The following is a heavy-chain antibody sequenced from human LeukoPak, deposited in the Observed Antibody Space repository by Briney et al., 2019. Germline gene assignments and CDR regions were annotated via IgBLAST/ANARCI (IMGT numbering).Heavy chain of an antibody. V-gene: IGHV3-23*01. CDR2: VSSSGGNT. Sequence: SGGSLRLSCSASGFTFRDSAMTWVRQAPGKGLEWVSLVSSSGGNTYYPDSVKGRFSVSRDNAKDTLYLQVNSLRAEDTAIYYCARDMELSTRGTGTMVSVSS. CDR3: ARDMELST. CDR1: GFTFRDSA. J-gene: IGHJ3*01. D-gene: IGHD3-16*02.